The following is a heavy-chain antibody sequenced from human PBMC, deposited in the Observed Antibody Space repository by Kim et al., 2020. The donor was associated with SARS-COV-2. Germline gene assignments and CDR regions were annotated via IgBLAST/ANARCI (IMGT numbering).Heavy chain of an antibody. CDR1: GYTLTELS. CDR2: FDPEDGET. V-gene: IGHV1-24*01. Sequence: ASVKGSCKVSGYTLTELSMHWVRQAPGKGLEWMGGFDPEDGETIYAQKFQGRVTMTEDTSTDTAYMELSSLRSEDTAVYYWATLFSRITASIGAFDIWGQGTMVTVSS. CDR3: ATLFSRITASIGAFDI. D-gene: IGHD3-10*01. J-gene: IGHJ3*02.